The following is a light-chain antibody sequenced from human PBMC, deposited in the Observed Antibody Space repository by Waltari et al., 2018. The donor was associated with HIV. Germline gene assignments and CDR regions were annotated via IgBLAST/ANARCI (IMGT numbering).Light chain of an antibody. CDR1: SSNIGNDN. CDR3: VGWDGSLSGYV. CDR2: KNY. V-gene: IGLV1-47*01. J-gene: IGLJ1*01. Sequence: QSVLTQPPSASGTPGQTVTISCSGSSSNIGNDNVYWYQQLPGMTPKLLIYKNYHRPAGVPDRFAGSKSGTSASLAISGLRSEDEADYYCVGWDGSLSGYVFGAGTKVTVL.